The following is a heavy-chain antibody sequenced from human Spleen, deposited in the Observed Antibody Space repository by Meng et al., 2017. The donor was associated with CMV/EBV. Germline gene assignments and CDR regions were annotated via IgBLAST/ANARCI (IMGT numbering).Heavy chain of an antibody. D-gene: IGHD3-22*01. CDR1: GGLIRIGYY. Sequence: GGLIRIGYYWASLRQSPGRELEWIGEVCHSGNTNFNPSLRSRVTISKVKSSNQFSLTLASVTAADTAVYYCARGPSGYYFDYWSQGTLVTVSS. CDR3: ARGPSGYYFDY. J-gene: IGHJ4*02. V-gene: IGHV4-4*02. CDR2: VCHSGNT.